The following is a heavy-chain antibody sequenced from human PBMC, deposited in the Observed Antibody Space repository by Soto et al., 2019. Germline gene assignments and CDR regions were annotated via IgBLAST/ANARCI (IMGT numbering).Heavy chain of an antibody. CDR2: IYKSATT. CDR3: ARGRYCLTGRCFPNWFDS. Sequence: SETLSLTCSVSGDSISSVDYFWAWIRQPPGQALEYIGYIYKSATTYYNPSFGSRVAISLDTSKSQFSLNVTSVTAADTAVYFCARGRYCLTGRCFPNWFDSWGQGTLVTVSS. V-gene: IGHV4-30-4*01. J-gene: IGHJ5*01. CDR1: GDSISSVDYF. D-gene: IGHD2-15*01.